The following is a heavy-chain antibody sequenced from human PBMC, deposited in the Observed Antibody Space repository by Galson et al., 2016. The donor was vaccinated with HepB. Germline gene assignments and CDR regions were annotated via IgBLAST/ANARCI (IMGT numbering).Heavy chain of an antibody. CDR3: ARDLPLLG. CDR1: GFTFSSYW. Sequence: SLRLSCAVSGFTFSSYWMSWVRQAPGKGLEWVSVIYSGGGTYYADSVKGRFTISRDNSKNTLYLQMNSLRAEDTAVYYCARDLPLLGWGQGTLVTVSS. V-gene: IGHV3-53*01. J-gene: IGHJ4*02. D-gene: IGHD2-15*01. CDR2: IYSGGGT.